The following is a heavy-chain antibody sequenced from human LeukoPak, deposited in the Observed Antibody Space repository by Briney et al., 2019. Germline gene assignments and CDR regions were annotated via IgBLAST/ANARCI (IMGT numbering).Heavy chain of an antibody. CDR2: INPNRGGT. V-gene: IGHV1-2*02. D-gene: IGHD2-2*01. CDR3: ASADFRYCSITNCLSFDY. J-gene: IGHJ4*02. CDR1: GYTFTDYY. Sequence: ASVKVSCKTSGYTFTDYYIHWARQAPGQGLEWMGWINPNRGGTHFAQKFQGRVIMTRGTSVDTAYMELNRLRSDDTAVYYCASADFRYCSITNCLSFDYWGQGTLVTVSS.